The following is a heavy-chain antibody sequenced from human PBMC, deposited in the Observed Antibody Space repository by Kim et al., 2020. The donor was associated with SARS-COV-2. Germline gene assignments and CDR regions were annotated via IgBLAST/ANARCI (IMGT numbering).Heavy chain of an antibody. V-gene: IGHV3-23*01. CDR1: GFTFSNYA. CDR3: AKDRGGDTMIVTGAYDY. J-gene: IGHJ4*02. Sequence: GGSLRLSCAASGFTFSNYAMSWVRQAPGKGLEWVSAISGSVGNTYYADSVKGRFTISRDNSKNTLYLQMNSLRAEDTAVYYCAKDRGGDTMIVTGAYDYWGQGALVTVSS. D-gene: IGHD3-22*01. CDR2: ISGSVGNT.